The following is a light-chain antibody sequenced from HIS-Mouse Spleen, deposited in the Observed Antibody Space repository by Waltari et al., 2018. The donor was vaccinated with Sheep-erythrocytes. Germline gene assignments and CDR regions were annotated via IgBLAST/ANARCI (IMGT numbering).Light chain of an antibody. V-gene: IGKV1-6*01. CDR3: LQDYNYPYT. CDR1: QGIRND. Sequence: AIQMTPSPSSLSASVGDRVTITCQASQGIRNDLGWYQQKPGKAPKLLIYAASSLQSGVPSRFSGSGSGTDFTLTISSLQPEDFATYYCLQDYNYPYTFGQGTKLEIK. CDR2: AAS. J-gene: IGKJ2*01.